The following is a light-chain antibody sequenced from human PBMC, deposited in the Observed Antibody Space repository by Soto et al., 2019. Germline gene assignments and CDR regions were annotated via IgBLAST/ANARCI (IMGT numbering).Light chain of an antibody. Sequence: IQMTQSPSSLSASLGDRVTITCQASQDISNYLNWYQQKPGKAPKLLIYKASSLESGVPSRFSGSGSGTDFTLTISSLQPDDFATYYCQQYNSYSWTFGQGTKVDI. CDR1: QDISNY. CDR3: QQYNSYSWT. J-gene: IGKJ1*01. V-gene: IGKV1-5*03. CDR2: KAS.